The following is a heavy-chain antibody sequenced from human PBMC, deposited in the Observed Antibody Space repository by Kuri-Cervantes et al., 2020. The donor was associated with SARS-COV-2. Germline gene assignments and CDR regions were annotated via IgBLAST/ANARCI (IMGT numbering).Heavy chain of an antibody. Sequence: GGSLRLSCAASGFTVSSNYMSWVRQAPGKGLEWVSVIYSGGSTYYADSVKGRFTISRDNSKNTPYLQMNSLRAEDTAVFYCAREGDIVVVHDAFDIWGQGTMVTVSS. CDR1: GFTVSSNY. J-gene: IGHJ3*02. D-gene: IGHD2-2*01. CDR2: IYSGGST. V-gene: IGHV3-66*02. CDR3: AREGDIVVVHDAFDI.